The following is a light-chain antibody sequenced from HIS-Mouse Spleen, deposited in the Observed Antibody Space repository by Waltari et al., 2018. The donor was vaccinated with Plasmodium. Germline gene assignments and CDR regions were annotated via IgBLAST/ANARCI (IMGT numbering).Light chain of an antibody. CDR3: CSYAGSYTWV. CDR2: DVS. Sequence: SALTQPRSVSGSPGQSVTISCTGTSSDVGGYNYVSWYQQHPGKAPKLMIYDVSKRPSGGPDRFSGSKSGKPASLTISGLQAEDEADYYCCSYAGSYTWVFGGGTKLTVL. J-gene: IGLJ3*02. CDR1: SSDVGGYNY. V-gene: IGLV2-11*01.